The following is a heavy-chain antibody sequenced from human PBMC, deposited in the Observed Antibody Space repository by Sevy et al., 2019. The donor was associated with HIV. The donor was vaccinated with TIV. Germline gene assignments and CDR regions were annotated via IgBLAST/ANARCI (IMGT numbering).Heavy chain of an antibody. Sequence: GGSLRLSCAASGFTFSSYAMSWVRQAPGKGLEWVSAISGSGGSTYYADSVKGRFTISRDNSKNTLYLQMNSLRAEDTVVYYCAKDLLLSQRSDAFDIWGQGTMLTVSS. CDR2: ISGSGGST. J-gene: IGHJ3*02. CDR3: AKDLLLSQRSDAFDI. V-gene: IGHV3-23*01. D-gene: IGHD3-10*01. CDR1: GFTFSSYA.